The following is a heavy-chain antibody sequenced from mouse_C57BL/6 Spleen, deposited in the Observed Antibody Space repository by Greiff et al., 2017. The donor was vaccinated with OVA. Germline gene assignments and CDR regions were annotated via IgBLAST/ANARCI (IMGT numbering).Heavy chain of an antibody. D-gene: IGHD2-4*01. Sequence: EVKLQESGGGLVKPGGSLKLSCAASGFTFSSYAMSWVRQTPEKRLEWVATISDGGSYTYYPDNVKGRFTISRDNAKNNLYLQMSHLKSEDTAMYYCARDGIYYDYDGKRFAYWGQGTLVTVSA. J-gene: IGHJ3*01. CDR1: GFTFSSYA. CDR3: ARDGIYYDYDGKRFAY. CDR2: ISDGGSYT. V-gene: IGHV5-4*01.